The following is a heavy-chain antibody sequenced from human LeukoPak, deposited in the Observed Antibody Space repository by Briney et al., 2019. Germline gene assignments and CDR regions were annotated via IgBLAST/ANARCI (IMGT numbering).Heavy chain of an antibody. D-gene: IGHD3-22*01. V-gene: IGHV4-34*01. Sequence: SETLSLTCAVYGGSFSGYYWSWIRQPPGKGLEWIGEINHSGSTNYNPSLKSRVTISVDTSKNQFSLKLSSVTAADTAVYYCARGAGSGYYRPWLDYWGQGTLVTVSS. CDR1: GGSFSGYY. CDR2: INHSGST. CDR3: ARGAGSGYYRPWLDY. J-gene: IGHJ4*02.